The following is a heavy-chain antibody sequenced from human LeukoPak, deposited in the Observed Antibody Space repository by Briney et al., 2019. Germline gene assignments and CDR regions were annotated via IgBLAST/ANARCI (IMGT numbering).Heavy chain of an antibody. CDR2: IYYSGNT. V-gene: IGHV4-59*01. Sequence: SETLSLTGTGAGDSISSYYWSWIRQPPGKGREGSGCIYYSGNTNYNPSLKSRVTISIDTSKNQFSLKLSSVTAADTAVYYCARDYAFDIWGQGTMVTVSS. CDR3: ARDYAFDI. J-gene: IGHJ3*02. CDR1: GDSISSYY.